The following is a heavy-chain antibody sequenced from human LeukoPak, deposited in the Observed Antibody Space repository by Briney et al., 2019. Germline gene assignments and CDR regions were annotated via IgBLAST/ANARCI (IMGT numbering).Heavy chain of an antibody. Sequence: SETLSLTCTVSGVSISSSSYCWGWIRQPPGMGLEWVGSICDSGSTYHNVSLKSRVTMSVDTPKNQFSLNLRSVTAADTAVYYCAGHIRRQWLSEFDYWGQGTLVTVSS. J-gene: IGHJ4*02. CDR1: GVSISSSSYC. CDR3: AGHIRRQWLSEFDY. V-gene: IGHV4-39*01. D-gene: IGHD6-19*01. CDR2: ICDSGST.